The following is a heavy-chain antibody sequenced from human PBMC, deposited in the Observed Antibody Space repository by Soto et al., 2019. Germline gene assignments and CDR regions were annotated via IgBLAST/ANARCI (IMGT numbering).Heavy chain of an antibody. D-gene: IGHD3-9*01. CDR2: IHYDGGNK. V-gene: IGHV3-30*02. CDR3: ARDRHSTSSGYFDP. J-gene: IGHJ5*02. Sequence: GGSLRLSCEASGFTFSGYAMHWVRQAPGKGLEWVALIHYDGGNKFYTESVKGRFAISRDNSKNTLYLHMNALRVEDTALYYCARDRHSTSSGYFDPWGQGILVTVSS. CDR1: GFTFSGYA.